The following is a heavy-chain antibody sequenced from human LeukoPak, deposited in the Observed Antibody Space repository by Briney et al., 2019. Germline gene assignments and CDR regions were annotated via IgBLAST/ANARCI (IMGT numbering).Heavy chain of an antibody. CDR3: AKHRGGGSYHDMDV. CDR2: LSGSGGST. J-gene: IGHJ6*02. CDR1: GFTFSSYA. V-gene: IGHV3-23*01. D-gene: IGHD3-16*01. Sequence: PGGSLRLSCAASGFTFSSYAMSWVRQAPGKGLEWVSALSGSGGSTYYADSVKGRFTVSRDNSKDTLSLQMNSLRAEDTAVYYCAKHRGGGSYHDMDVWGQGTTVTVSS.